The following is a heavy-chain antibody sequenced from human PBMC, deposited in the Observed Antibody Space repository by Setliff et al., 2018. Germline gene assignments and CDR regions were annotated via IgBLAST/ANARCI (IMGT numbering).Heavy chain of an antibody. CDR1: GFSFSSYW. CDR2: VNRDGSYT. V-gene: IGHV3-74*01. Sequence: GSLRLSCAASGFSFSSYWMHWVRQGPGKGLEWVARVNRDGSYTVYADSVEGRFTISRDNAKNTLYLQMNSLGAEDTAVYYCARDSYTSPDYWGQGTLVTVSS. D-gene: IGHD6-13*01. J-gene: IGHJ4*02. CDR3: ARDSYTSPDY.